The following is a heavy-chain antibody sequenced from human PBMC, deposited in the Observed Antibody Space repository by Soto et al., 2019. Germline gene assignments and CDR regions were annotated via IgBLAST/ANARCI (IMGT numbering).Heavy chain of an antibody. V-gene: IGHV3-33*01. CDR3: ARGDSSGLNFDY. J-gene: IGHJ4*02. D-gene: IGHD3-22*01. CDR2: IWYDGSNK. Sequence: QVQLVESGGGVVQPGRSLRLSCAASGFTFSSYGIHWVRQAPGKGLEWVAVIWYDGSNKYYADSVKGRFTISRDNSENTLYLQMNSLRAEDTAVYYWARGDSSGLNFDYWGQGTLVTVSS. CDR1: GFTFSSYG.